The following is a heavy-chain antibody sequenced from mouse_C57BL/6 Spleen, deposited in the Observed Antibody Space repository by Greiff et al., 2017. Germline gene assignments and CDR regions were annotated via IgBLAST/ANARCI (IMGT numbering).Heavy chain of an antibody. J-gene: IGHJ4*01. D-gene: IGHD2-14*01. CDR1: GYTFTSYW. Sequence: QVQLQQPGAELVKPGASVKLSCKASGYTFTSYWMHWVKQRPGQGLEWIGMIHPNSGSTNYNAKFKSKASLTVDKSSSTAYMQLRSLTAEGSAVYYCARSVRRDAMDYCGQGTSVTVSS. CDR2: IHPNSGST. CDR3: ARSVRRDAMDY. V-gene: IGHV1-64*01.